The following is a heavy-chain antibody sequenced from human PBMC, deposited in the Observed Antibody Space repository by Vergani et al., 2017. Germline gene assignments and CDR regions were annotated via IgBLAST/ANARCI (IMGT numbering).Heavy chain of an antibody. V-gene: IGHV3-48*01. D-gene: IGHD6-19*01. Sequence: EVQLVESGGHFVQPGGSLRLSCTGSGFNFKDYNMNWVRQAPGKGLEWVAHISRGGSTIEYADSVKGRFTISRDNSKNTLFLQMNSLRPEDTAVYYCARDTVTGSRYFDYWGQGTLVTVSS. CDR1: GFNFKDYN. CDR3: ARDTVTGSRYFDY. J-gene: IGHJ4*02. CDR2: ISRGGSTI.